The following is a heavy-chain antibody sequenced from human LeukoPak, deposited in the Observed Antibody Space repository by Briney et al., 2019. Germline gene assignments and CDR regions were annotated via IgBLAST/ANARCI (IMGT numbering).Heavy chain of an antibody. Sequence: GSLRLSCAASGFTVSSNYMSWIRQPPGKGLEWIGYIYYSGSTNYNPSLKSRVTISVATSKNQFSLKLSSVTAADTAVYYCAGRAAGSFDYWGQGTLVTVSS. CDR2: IYYSGST. CDR3: AGRAAGSFDY. J-gene: IGHJ4*02. D-gene: IGHD6-13*01. V-gene: IGHV4-59*02. CDR1: GFTVSSNY.